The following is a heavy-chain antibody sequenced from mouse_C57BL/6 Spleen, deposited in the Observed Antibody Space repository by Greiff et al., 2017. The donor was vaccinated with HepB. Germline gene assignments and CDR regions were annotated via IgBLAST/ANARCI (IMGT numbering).Heavy chain of an antibody. CDR3: ARDVYYSFAY. V-gene: IGHV5-4*01. J-gene: IGHJ3*01. Sequence: DVKLQESGGGLVKPGGSLKLSCAASGFTFSSYAMSWVRQTPEKRLEWVATISDGGSYTYYPDNVKGRFTISRDNAKNNLYLQMSHLKSEDTAMYYCARDVYYSFAYWGQGTLVTVSA. CDR1: GFTFSSYA. D-gene: IGHD2-1*01. CDR2: ISDGGSYT.